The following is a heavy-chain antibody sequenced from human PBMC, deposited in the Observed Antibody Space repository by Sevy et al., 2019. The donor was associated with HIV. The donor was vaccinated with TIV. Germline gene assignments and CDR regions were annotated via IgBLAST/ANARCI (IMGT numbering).Heavy chain of an antibody. CDR3: ARGEGDSYGYAPRV. J-gene: IGHJ4*02. V-gene: IGHV3-33*01. D-gene: IGHD5-18*01. CDR2: IWYDGTIK. CDR1: GFTFSNYA. Sequence: GSLRLSCAASGFTFSNYAMHWVRQAPGKGLEWVAVIWYDGTIKYYIDSVEGRFTISRDNSKNTLYLQMSSLRVEDTAVYYCARGEGDSYGYAPRVWGQGTLVTVSS.